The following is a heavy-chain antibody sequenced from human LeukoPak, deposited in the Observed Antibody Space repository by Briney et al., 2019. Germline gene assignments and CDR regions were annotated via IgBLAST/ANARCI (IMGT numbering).Heavy chain of an antibody. D-gene: IGHD5-18*01. V-gene: IGHV3-21*01. CDR3: ARIGYSYGQAFDY. CDR2: ISSSSSHI. J-gene: IGHJ4*02. CDR1: GFTFSSYG. Sequence: GGSLRLSCAASGFTFSSYGMHWVRQAPGKGLEWVSSISSSSSHIYYADSVKGRFTISRDNAKNSLYLQMNSLRAEDTAVYYCARIGYSYGQAFDYWGQGTLVTVSS.